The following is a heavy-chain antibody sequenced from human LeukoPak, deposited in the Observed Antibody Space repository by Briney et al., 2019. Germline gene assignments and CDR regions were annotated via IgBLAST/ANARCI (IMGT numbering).Heavy chain of an antibody. V-gene: IGHV3-7*01. CDR1: GFTFTNYW. Sequence: HPGGSLRLSCAASGFTFTNYWMSWVRQAPGKGLELVANIKQDRSEKYYVDSVKGRFTISRDNAKNSLYLQMNSLRAEDTAVYYCARDKRRTLVGAKGGVAFDIWGQGTMVTASS. CDR3: ARDKRRTLVGAKGGVAFDI. CDR2: IKQDRSEK. D-gene: IGHD1-26*01. J-gene: IGHJ3*02.